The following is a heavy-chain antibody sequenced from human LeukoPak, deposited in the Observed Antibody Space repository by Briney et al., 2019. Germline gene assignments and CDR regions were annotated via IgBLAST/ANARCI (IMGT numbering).Heavy chain of an antibody. J-gene: IGHJ4*02. D-gene: IGHD6-19*01. CDR2: IYYSGST. CDR3: ARIAVAGPADY. CDR1: GGFISSYY. V-gene: IGHV4-59*01. Sequence: SETLSLTCTVSGGFISSYYWSWIRQPPGKGLEWIGYIYYSGSTNYNPSLKSRVTISVDTSKNQFSLKLSSVTAADTAVYYCARIAVAGPADYWGQGTLVTVSS.